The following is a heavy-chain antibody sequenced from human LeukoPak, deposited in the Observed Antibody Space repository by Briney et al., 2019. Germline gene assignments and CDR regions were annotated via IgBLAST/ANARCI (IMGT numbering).Heavy chain of an antibody. CDR2: MKPNSGNT. Sequence: ASVKVSCKASGDTFTSYDINWVRQATGQGLEWMGWMKPNSGNTGYAQKFQGRVTITRNTSISTAYMELSSLRSEDTAVYYCARGESPQYYYDSSGYYYGYWGQGTLVTVSS. J-gene: IGHJ4*02. D-gene: IGHD3-22*01. V-gene: IGHV1-8*03. CDR1: GDTFTSYD. CDR3: ARGESPQYYYDSSGYYYGY.